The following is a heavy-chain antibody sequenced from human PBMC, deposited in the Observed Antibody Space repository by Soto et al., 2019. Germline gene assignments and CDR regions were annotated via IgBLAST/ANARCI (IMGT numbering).Heavy chain of an antibody. Sequence: LRLSFAVSGFIFSDYEMNWVRQAPGKGLEWISYISSSGSAIYYADSVKGRFTISRDNAKNSLYLQMNSLRAEDTAFYYCARSPFLECNWAQGTLVTVSS. J-gene: IGHJ4*02. CDR1: GFIFSDYE. D-gene: IGHD3-3*02. V-gene: IGHV3-48*03. CDR3: ARSPFLECN. CDR2: ISSSGSAI.